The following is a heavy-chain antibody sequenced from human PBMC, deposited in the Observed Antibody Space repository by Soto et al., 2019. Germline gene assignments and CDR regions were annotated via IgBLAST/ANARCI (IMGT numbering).Heavy chain of an antibody. D-gene: IGHD4-17*01. Sequence: EVQLVESGGGLVQPGGSLRLSCAASGFTFSSYWMHWVRQAPGXGLVWFSRINSAGSSTSYADSVKGRFTISRDNAKNTLYLQMNSLRAEDTAVYYCATTMTTVTTYGYWGQGTLVTVSS. J-gene: IGHJ4*02. CDR1: GFTFSSYW. CDR2: INSAGSST. V-gene: IGHV3-74*01. CDR3: ATTMTTVTTYGY.